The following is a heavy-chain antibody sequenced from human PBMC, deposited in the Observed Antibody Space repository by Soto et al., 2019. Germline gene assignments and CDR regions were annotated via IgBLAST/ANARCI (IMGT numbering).Heavy chain of an antibody. V-gene: IGHV5-51*01. J-gene: IGHJ5*02. D-gene: IGHD3-10*01. CDR1: GYRFTSYW. CDR2: IYHGDFDS. Sequence: GWSLKISCKGSGYRFTSYWIGWVLQTPGKGLEWMPIIYHGDFDSRHSPSFQGQVTISAYKSISTAYLQWSSLKASDTAMYYCARHKTYYGSGATSPEPNWFDPWAQGTLVTVSS. CDR3: ARHKTYYGSGATSPEPNWFDP.